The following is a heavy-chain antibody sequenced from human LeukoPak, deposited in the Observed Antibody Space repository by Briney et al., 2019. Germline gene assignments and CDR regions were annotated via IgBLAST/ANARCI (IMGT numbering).Heavy chain of an antibody. V-gene: IGHV3-23*01. CDR2: ISGSGGST. Sequence: GGSLRLSCAASGFTFSSYAMSWVRQAPGKGLEWVSAISGSGGSTYYADSVKGRFTISRDNAKNSLYLQMNSLRAEDTAVYYCARKKYSGYYDYWGQGTLVTVSS. CDR3: ARKKYSGYYDY. J-gene: IGHJ4*02. CDR1: GFTFSSYA. D-gene: IGHD5-12*01.